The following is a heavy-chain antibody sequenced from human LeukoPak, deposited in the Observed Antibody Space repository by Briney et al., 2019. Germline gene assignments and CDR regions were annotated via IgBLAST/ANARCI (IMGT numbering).Heavy chain of an antibody. CDR3: ARASGSYYGA. J-gene: IGHJ5*02. CDR2: ISSSSSYI. CDR1: GFTFSSYS. D-gene: IGHD1-26*01. Sequence: GGSLRLSCAASGFTFSSYSMNWVRQAPVKGLEWVSSISSSSSYIYYADSVKGRFTISRDNAKNSLYLQMNSLRAEDTAVYYCARASGSYYGAWGQGTLVTVSS. V-gene: IGHV3-21*01.